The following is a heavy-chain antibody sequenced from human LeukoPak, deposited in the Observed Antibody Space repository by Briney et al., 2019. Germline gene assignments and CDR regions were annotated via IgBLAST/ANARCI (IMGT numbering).Heavy chain of an antibody. CDR2: INGDGSIA. CDR3: ARRIAVAGTLDH. D-gene: IGHD6-19*01. Sequence: PGGSLRLSCAASGFTFSTYWMHWVRQAPGKGLVWVSRINGDGSIANYADSVKGRFTISRDNAKNTLYLQMNSLRAEDTAVYYCARRIAVAGTLDHWGQGTLVTVSS. J-gene: IGHJ4*02. V-gene: IGHV3-74*01. CDR1: GFTFSTYW.